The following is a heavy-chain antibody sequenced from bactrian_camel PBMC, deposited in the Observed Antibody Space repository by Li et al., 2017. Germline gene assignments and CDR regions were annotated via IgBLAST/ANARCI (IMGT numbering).Heavy chain of an antibody. CDR2: IFTFSGTT. V-gene: IGHV3S54*01. CDR3: ATARAGVDCGYGALFFWCSLLKSPPM. Sequence: QLVESGGGSVQAGGSLRLSCAASGDINTRKCMGWFRRAPGREREGVAQIFTFSGTTSYADSAEGRFTISRASANNTLYLQMNSLQPEDTAMYYCATARAGVDCGYGALFFWCSLLKSPPMWGQGTQVTVS. D-gene: IGHD3*01. J-gene: IGHJ4*01. CDR1: GDINTRKC.